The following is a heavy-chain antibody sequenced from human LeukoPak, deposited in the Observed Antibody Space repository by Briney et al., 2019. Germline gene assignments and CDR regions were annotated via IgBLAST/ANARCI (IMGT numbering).Heavy chain of an antibody. Sequence: SETLSLTCTVSGGSISSGGYYWSWIRQHPGKGLEWIGYIYYSGSTYYNPSLKSRVTISVDTSKNQFSLKLSSVTAADTAVYYCARDQGDGYTLRFDYWGQGTLVTVSS. CDR1: GGSISSGGYY. J-gene: IGHJ4*02. V-gene: IGHV4-31*03. CDR3: ARDQGDGYTLRFDY. CDR2: IYYSGST. D-gene: IGHD5-24*01.